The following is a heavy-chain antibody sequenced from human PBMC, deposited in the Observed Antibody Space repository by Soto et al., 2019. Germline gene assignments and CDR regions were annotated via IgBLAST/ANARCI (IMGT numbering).Heavy chain of an antibody. D-gene: IGHD2-2*01. CDR2: INAGNGNT. CDR3: ARDMDPHCSSTCCFGNWFDP. V-gene: IGHV1-3*01. CDR1: GYTFTSYA. Sequence: ASVKVSCKASGYTFTSYAMHWVRQAPGQRLEWMGWINAGNGNTKYSQKFQGRVTITRDTSASTAYMELRNLKSDDTAVYYCARDMDPHCSSTCCFGNWFDPWGQGTLVTVSS. J-gene: IGHJ5*02.